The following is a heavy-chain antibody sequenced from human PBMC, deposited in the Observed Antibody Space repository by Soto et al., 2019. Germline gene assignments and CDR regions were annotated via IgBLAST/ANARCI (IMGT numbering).Heavy chain of an antibody. Sequence: EVQLLESGGGLVQPGGSLRLYCVASGFSFGTYAMTWVRQVPGKGLEWVSTISGGIGSTFYADSVKGRFTISRDISKKMLFLHMNGLRGEDTGTYYCAKGAARYLDYWGRGTLVTVSS. J-gene: IGHJ4*02. CDR2: ISGGIGST. V-gene: IGHV3-23*01. CDR3: AKGAARYLDY. CDR1: GFSFGTYA. D-gene: IGHD1-26*01.